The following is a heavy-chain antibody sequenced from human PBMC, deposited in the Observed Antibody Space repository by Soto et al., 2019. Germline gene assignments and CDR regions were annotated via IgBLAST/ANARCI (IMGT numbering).Heavy chain of an antibody. D-gene: IGHD6-13*01. CDR3: ARERQLVYFDY. J-gene: IGHJ4*02. CDR1: GYTFTSYG. V-gene: IGHV1-18*01. CDR2: ISAYKGNT. Sequence: ASVKVSCKASGYTFTSYGISWVRQAPGQGLEWMGWISAYKGNTNYAQKLQGRVTMTTDTSTSAAYMELRSLRSDDTAVYYCARERQLVYFDYWGQGTLVTVSS.